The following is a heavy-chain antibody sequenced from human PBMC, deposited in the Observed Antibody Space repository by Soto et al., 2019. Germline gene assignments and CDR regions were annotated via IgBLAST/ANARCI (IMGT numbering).Heavy chain of an antibody. Sequence: PSETLSLTCTVSGGSISSGGYYWSWIRQHPGKGLEWIGYIYYSGSTYYNPSLKSRVTISVDTSKNQFSLKLSSVTAADTAVYYCARVTYGSGSYILAPWGQGTLVTVSS. V-gene: IGHV4-31*03. J-gene: IGHJ1*01. CDR1: GGSISSGGYY. CDR3: ARVTYGSGSYILAP. CDR2: IYYSGST. D-gene: IGHD3-10*01.